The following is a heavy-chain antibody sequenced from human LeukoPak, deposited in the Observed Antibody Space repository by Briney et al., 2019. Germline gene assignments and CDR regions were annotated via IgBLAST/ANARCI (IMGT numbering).Heavy chain of an antibody. CDR1: GGSISSYY. D-gene: IGHD6-19*01. CDR3: ARDPGVSGWRNDAFDI. Sequence: SETLSLTCTVSGGSISSYYWSWIRQPAGKGLEWIGRIYTSGSNNYNPSLKSRVTMSVDTSKNQFSLKLSSVTAADTAVYYCARDPGVSGWRNDAFDIWGQGTMVTVSS. CDR2: IYTSGSN. J-gene: IGHJ3*02. V-gene: IGHV4-4*07.